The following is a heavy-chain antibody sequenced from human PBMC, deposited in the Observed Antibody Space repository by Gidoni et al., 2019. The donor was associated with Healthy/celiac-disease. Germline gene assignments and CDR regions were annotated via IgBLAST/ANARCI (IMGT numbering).Heavy chain of an antibody. Sequence: QLQLQESGPGLVKPSETLSLTCTVSGGSISSSRYYWGWIRQPPGKGLEWIGSIYYSGSTYYNPSLKSRVTISVDTSKNQFSLKLSSVTAADTAVYYCARQYSGSYYGYNWFDPWGQGTLVTVSS. CDR2: IYYSGST. CDR1: GGSISSSRYY. J-gene: IGHJ5*02. D-gene: IGHD1-26*01. CDR3: ARQYSGSYYGYNWFDP. V-gene: IGHV4-39*01.